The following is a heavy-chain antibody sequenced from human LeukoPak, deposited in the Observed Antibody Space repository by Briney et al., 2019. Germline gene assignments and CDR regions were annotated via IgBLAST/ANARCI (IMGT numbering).Heavy chain of an antibody. CDR2: IYYSGST. CDR1: GGSISSYY. J-gene: IGHJ4*02. D-gene: IGHD3-22*01. Sequence: PSETLSLTCTVSGGSISSYYWSWIRQPPGKGLEWIGYIYYSGSTNYNPSLKSRVTISVDTSKNQFSLKLSSVTAADTAVYYCARLSPRYYDSSGYYFWVPFDYLGQGTLVTVSS. V-gene: IGHV4-59*08. CDR3: ARLSPRYYDSSGYYFWVPFDY.